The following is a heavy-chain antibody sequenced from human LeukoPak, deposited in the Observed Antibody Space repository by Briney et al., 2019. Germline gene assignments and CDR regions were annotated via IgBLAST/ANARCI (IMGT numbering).Heavy chain of an antibody. V-gene: IGHV3-74*01. J-gene: IGHJ4*02. CDR3: ARGGSYSSSWYGG. D-gene: IGHD6-13*01. Sequence: GGSLRLSCAASGFTFSSYWMHWVRQAPGKGLLWVSRINGDGSITSTADSVKGRFTISRDNAKNSLYLQMNSLRAEDTAVYYCARGGSYSSSWYGGWGQGTLVTVSS. CDR2: INGDGSIT. CDR1: GFTFSSYW.